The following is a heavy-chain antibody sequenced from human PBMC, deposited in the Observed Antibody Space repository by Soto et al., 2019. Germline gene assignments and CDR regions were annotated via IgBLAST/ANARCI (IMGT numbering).Heavy chain of an antibody. J-gene: IGHJ5*02. Sequence: SETLSLTCAVSGGSIGTSAYYWGWIRQAPGKGLEWIGSINHSGNTYLSPSLKDRVTMSVDTSKNSFSLKLRSATAADTGLYSCSRRAPDGFDPWGQGTLVTVSS. V-gene: IGHV4-39*01. CDR3: SRRAPDGFDP. CDR2: INHSGNT. CDR1: GGSIGTSAYY.